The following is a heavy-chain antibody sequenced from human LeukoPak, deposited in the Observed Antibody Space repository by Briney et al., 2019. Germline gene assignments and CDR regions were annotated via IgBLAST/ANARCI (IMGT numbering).Heavy chain of an antibody. CDR3: ARELYSSGYHDAFDI. Sequence: SEPLSLTCAVYGGSFSGYYWSWIRQPPGKGLEWIGESNHSGSTNYNPSLKSRVTISVDTSKNQFSLKLSSVTAADTAVYYCARELYSSGYHDAFDILGQGTMVTVSS. CDR2: SNHSGST. J-gene: IGHJ3*02. V-gene: IGHV4-34*01. D-gene: IGHD3-22*01. CDR1: GGSFSGYY.